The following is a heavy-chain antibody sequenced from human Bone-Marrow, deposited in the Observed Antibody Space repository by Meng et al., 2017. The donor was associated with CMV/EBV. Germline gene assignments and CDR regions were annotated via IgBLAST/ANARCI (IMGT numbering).Heavy chain of an antibody. D-gene: IGHD2-2*02. CDR2: MNRDGGER. Sequence: GESLKISCAASGFTFSSHDVHWVRQATGKGLEWVANMNRDGGERNYVDSVRGRFSISRDSAKNTLYLQMNSLRAEDTAVYYCAKLIVVVPAAILKDYYYGMDFWGQGTTVAVSS. V-gene: IGHV3-7*02. CDR3: AKLIVVVPAAILKDYYYGMDF. J-gene: IGHJ6*01. CDR1: GFTFSSHD.